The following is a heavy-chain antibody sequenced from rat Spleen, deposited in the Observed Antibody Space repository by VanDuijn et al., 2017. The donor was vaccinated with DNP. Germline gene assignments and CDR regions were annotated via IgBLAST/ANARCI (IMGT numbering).Heavy chain of an antibody. Sequence: EVQLVESGGGLVQPGRSMKLSCAASGFTFSNYDMAWVRQAPKKGLEWVASISYEGSSTYYGDSVKGRFTISRDNAESSLYLQMDSLRSEDTATYYCTTASTEGFAYWGQGTLVTVS. V-gene: IGHV5-20*01. CDR1: GFTFSNYD. CDR3: TTASTEGFAY. J-gene: IGHJ3*01. CDR2: ISYEGSST. D-gene: IGHD1-11*01.